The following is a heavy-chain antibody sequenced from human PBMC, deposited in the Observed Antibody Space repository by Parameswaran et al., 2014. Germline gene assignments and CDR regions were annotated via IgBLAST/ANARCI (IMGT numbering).Heavy chain of an antibody. D-gene: IGHD4-17*01. CDR2: IYWDDNK. V-gene: IGHV2-5*08. Sequence: RWIRQPPGKALEWLAVIYWDDNKHYSPSLKTRVTITKDTPKNRVVLTMTNLDPEDTATYYCARDLGTYHGERGLYYGMDVWGQGTMVTVSS. J-gene: IGHJ6*02. CDR3: ARDLGTYHGERGLYYGMDV.